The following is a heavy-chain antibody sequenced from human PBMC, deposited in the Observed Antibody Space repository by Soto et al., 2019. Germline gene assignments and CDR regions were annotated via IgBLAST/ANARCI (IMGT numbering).Heavy chain of an antibody. CDR3: ARGPMTTVTTWGDWYFDL. V-gene: IGHV3-33*01. J-gene: IGHJ2*01. D-gene: IGHD4-17*01. Sequence: QVQLVESGGGVVQPGRSLRLSCATSGFIFSSYGMHWVRQGPGKGLEWVAVIWYDGTNKYYADSVNGRFTISRDDSKNTLYLQMNSLSAEDTAVYYCARGPMTTVTTWGDWYFDLWGRGTLVTVSS. CDR2: IWYDGTNK. CDR1: GFIFSSYG.